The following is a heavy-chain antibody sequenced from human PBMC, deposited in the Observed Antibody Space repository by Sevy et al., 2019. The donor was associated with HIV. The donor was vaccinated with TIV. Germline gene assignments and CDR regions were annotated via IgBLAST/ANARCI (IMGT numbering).Heavy chain of an antibody. CDR2: ISNSGSTI. J-gene: IGHJ4*02. V-gene: IGHV3-48*03. Sequence: GGSLRLSCTASGFTFSSYEMNWVRQAPGKRLEWVSCISNSGSTIHYSDSVKGRFTISRDKAKNSLYLQMNSLRAEDTAVYYCARDLPPSATTVPHFDYWGRGTLVTVSS. CDR3: ARDLPPSATTVPHFDY. CDR1: GFTFSSYE. D-gene: IGHD4-17*01.